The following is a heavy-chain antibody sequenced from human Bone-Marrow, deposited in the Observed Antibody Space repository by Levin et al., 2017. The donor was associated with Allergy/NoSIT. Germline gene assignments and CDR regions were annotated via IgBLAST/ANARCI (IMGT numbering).Heavy chain of an antibody. J-gene: IGHJ5*02. Sequence: PSQTLSLTCTVSGGSISSNSDYWGWIRQPPGKGLEWLGSISYSGSTYYNPSLESRLTISVDTSKNQFSLRLTSVTAADTAVYFCASSWGYTYGLGGDWFDPWGQGTLVIVSS. CDR3: ASSWGYTYGLGGDWFDP. CDR1: GGSISSNSDY. V-gene: IGHV4-39*07. D-gene: IGHD3-10*01. CDR2: ISYSGST.